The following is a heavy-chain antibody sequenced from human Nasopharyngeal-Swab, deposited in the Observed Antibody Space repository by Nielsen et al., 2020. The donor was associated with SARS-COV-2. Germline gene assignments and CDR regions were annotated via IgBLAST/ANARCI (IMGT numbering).Heavy chain of an antibody. V-gene: IGHV3-30*04. Sequence: GESLKISCAASGFTFSNYAMHWVRQAPGKGLEWVAVISYDGSSKFYADSVKGRFTISRDKSKNTLYLQMNSLRPEDTAVYSCASEGTAVATRYYGLDVWGQGTTVTVSS. CDR2: ISYDGSSK. CDR3: ASEGTAVATRYYGLDV. CDR1: GFTFSNYA. J-gene: IGHJ6*02. D-gene: IGHD6-19*01.